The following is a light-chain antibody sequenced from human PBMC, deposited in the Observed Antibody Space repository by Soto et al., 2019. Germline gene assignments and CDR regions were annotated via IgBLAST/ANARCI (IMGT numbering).Light chain of an antibody. J-gene: IGLJ2*01. Sequence: QSVLTQPPSASGTPGQRGTISCSGSSSNIGSNTVNWYQQLPGSAPKLLMYSTNQRPSGVPDRFSGSKSGTSASLAISGLQSEDEADYYCAAWDGSLNVVLFGGGTKLTVL. CDR2: STN. CDR1: SSNIGSNT. CDR3: AAWDGSLNVVL. V-gene: IGLV1-44*01.